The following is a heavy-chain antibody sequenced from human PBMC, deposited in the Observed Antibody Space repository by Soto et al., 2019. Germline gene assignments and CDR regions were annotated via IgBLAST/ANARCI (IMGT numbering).Heavy chain of an antibody. D-gene: IGHD5-12*01. CDR3: ATYRDTCVNWVDP. V-gene: IGHV4-4*07. Sequence: SETLSLTCSVSGASIKSYYWAWIRQPAGKGLEWIGRIFASGTTNYNPSLRSRVTLSIDTSKNQFSLKLRSVTAADTAMYYCATYRDTCVNWVDPCGQGTIVTV. CDR1: GASIKSYY. CDR2: IFASGTT. J-gene: IGHJ5*02.